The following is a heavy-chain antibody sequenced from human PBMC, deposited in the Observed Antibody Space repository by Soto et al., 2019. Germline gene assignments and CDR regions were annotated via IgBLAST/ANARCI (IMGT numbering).Heavy chain of an antibody. D-gene: IGHD5-18*01. Sequence: ASLKVSCQSSGYTFTHYYIHWVRQAPGQGLEWMGIINPNGGSTTYAQKFRAGFTMTRDTSTSTVYMELSSLRSEDSAVYYCATSVNSAMAFDYWGQGTLVTAPQ. CDR2: INPNGGST. CDR1: GYTFTHYY. CDR3: ATSVNSAMAFDY. J-gene: IGHJ4*02. V-gene: IGHV1-46*01.